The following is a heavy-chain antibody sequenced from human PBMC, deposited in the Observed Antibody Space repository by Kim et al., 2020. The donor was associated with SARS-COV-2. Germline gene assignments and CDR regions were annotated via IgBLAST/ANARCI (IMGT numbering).Heavy chain of an antibody. CDR2: IYYSGST. CDR3: ARWDRIYHYYGMDV. D-gene: IGHD1-26*01. V-gene: IGHV4-31*03. Sequence: SETLSLTCTVSGGSISSGGYYWSWIRQHPGKGLEWIGYIYYSGSTYYNPSLKSRVTISADTSKNQFSLKLSSVTAADTAVYYCARWDRIYHYYGMDVWGQGTTVTVSS. J-gene: IGHJ6*02. CDR1: GGSISSGGYY.